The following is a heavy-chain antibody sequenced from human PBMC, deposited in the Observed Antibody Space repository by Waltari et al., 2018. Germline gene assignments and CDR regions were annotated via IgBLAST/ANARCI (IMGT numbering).Heavy chain of an antibody. J-gene: IGHJ4*02. Sequence: EEQIVETGGGLVQPGDSLRVSCTVSGFTFRSYWMQWVRQGPGKGLEWVSRIDGDGGVTKYADFVRCRFTISRDNAKDTVYLQMNNLGVEDTAVYYCARVIISRAGKGIDYWGQGTLVTVSS. CDR1: GFTFRSYW. V-gene: IGHV3-74*03. D-gene: IGHD6-13*01. CDR2: IDGDGGVT. CDR3: ARVIISRAGKGIDY.